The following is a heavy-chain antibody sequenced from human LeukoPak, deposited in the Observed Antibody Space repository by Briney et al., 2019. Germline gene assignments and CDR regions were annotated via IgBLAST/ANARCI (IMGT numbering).Heavy chain of an antibody. D-gene: IGHD3-3*01. J-gene: IGHJ5*02. V-gene: IGHV1-18*01. Sequence: GASVKVSCKASGYTFISYGISWVRQAPGQGLEWVGWISAYNGDTDYTQNLQGRVTMTTDTSTSTAYMELNSLIADDTAVYYCARVTIFGVITTFDPWGQGTLVTVSS. CDR3: ARVTIFGVITTFDP. CDR2: ISAYNGDT. CDR1: GYTFISYG.